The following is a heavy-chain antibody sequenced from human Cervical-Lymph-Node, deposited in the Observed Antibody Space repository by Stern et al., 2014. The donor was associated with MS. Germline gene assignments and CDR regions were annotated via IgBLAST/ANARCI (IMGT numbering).Heavy chain of an antibody. V-gene: IGHV3-53*01. J-gene: IGHJ4*02. CDR1: GFTVSRDY. CDR2: ITNVGST. Sequence: EVQLVESGGGVIQPGGSLRLSCTASGFTVSRDYMTWVRQAPGKGLEWVSLITNVGSTFYTDSVKGRFTISRDDSKNNVYLHMTSLRAEDTAMYYCARDTSSHERSDWWGQGTLVTVSS. CDR3: ARDTSSHERSDW. D-gene: IGHD1-1*01.